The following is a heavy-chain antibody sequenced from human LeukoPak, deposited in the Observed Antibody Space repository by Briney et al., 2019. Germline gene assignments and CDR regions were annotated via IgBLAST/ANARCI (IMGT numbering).Heavy chain of an antibody. D-gene: IGHD3-9*01. CDR3: ARHRDYFDT. CDR2: IYSSGSA. J-gene: IGHJ4*01. CDR1: GASITNNF. Sequence: KASETLSLTCTVSGASITNNFWTWIRQPPGKGLEWIDYIYSSGSANYNPSLKSRVIISADTSKNQISLNLTSVTAADTALYFCARHRDYFDTWGHGTLVTVSS. V-gene: IGHV4-59*08.